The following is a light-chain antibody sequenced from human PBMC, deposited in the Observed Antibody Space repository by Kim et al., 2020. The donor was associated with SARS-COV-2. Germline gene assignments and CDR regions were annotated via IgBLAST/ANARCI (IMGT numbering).Light chain of an antibody. CDR1: QSVFYSSNNKNY. V-gene: IGKV4-1*01. CDR2: WAS. Sequence: RATINVKSSQSVFYSSNNKNYLAWYQQKPGQPPKLLIYWASTRESGVPDRFSGSGSGTDFTLTISSLQAEDVAVYYCQQYYSTPYSFGQGTKLEI. J-gene: IGKJ2*03. CDR3: QQYYSTPYS.